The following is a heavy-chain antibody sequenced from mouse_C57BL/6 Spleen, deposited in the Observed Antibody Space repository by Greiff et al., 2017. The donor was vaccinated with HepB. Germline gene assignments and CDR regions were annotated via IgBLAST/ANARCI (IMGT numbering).Heavy chain of an antibody. D-gene: IGHD1-1*01. CDR1: GYTFTSYW. CDR2: IDPSDSYT. CDR3: ARRELLRSSYFDY. J-gene: IGHJ2*01. V-gene: IGHV1-69*01. Sequence: VQLQQSGAELVMPGASVKLSCKASGYTFTSYWMHWVKQRPGQGLEWIGEIDPSDSYTNYNQKFKGKSTLTVDKSSSTAYMQLSSLTSEDSAVYYCARRELLRSSYFDYWGQGTTLTVSS.